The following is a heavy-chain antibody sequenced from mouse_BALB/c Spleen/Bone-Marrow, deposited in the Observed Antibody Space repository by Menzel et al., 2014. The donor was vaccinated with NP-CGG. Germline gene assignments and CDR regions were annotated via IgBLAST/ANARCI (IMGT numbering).Heavy chain of an antibody. V-gene: IGHV14-3*02. CDR2: IDPANGNT. Sequence: VQLKQSGAELVKPGASVKLSCTASGFNIKDTHMHWVKQGPEQGLEWIGRIDPANGNTKYDPNFQGKATITADTSSNTAYLQLSSLTSEDTAVYYCSRDYGGTAWFACWGHGTLVTVPA. CDR1: GFNIKDTH. D-gene: IGHD1-1*01. CDR3: SRDYGGTAWFAC. J-gene: IGHJ3*01.